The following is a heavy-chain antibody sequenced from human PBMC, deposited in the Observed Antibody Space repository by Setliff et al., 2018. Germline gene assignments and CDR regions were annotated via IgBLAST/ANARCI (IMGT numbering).Heavy chain of an antibody. CDR1: GFVFTNYA. D-gene: IGHD3-22*01. V-gene: IGHV1-18*01. CDR3: ARDALKIHYYDSTSYYYGDAFDL. CDR2: ISPYNDNT. J-gene: IGHJ3*01. Sequence: ASVKVSCKASGFVFTNYAITWVRQAPGQGLEWMGWISPYNDNTHYAQKFQGRVTMTTDTSTSTAYMELRSLRSDDTAMYFCARDALKIHYYDSTSYYYGDAFDLWGQGTVVTVSS.